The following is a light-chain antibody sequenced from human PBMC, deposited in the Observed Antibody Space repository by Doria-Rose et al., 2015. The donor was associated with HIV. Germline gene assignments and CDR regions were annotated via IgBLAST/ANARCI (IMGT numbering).Light chain of an antibody. V-gene: IGKV1-5*03. CDR3: QQYNSYLS. Sequence: QLTQSPSTLSASVGDRVTITCRASQSISSWLAWYQQKPGKAPNLLIYKASSLESGVPSRFSGSGSGTEFTLTISSLQPDDFATYYCQQYNSYLSFGQGTKLEIK. CDR2: KAS. J-gene: IGKJ2*01. CDR1: QSISSW.